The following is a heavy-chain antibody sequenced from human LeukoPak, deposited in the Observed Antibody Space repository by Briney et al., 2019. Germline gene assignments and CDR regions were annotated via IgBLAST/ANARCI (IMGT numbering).Heavy chain of an antibody. CDR2: IIPIFGTA. CDR3: ARVAYYDSSGYYYDGWYFDL. D-gene: IGHD3-22*01. J-gene: IGHJ2*01. V-gene: IGHV1-69*13. Sequence: ASVKVSCKASGGTFSSYAISWVRQAPGQGLEWMGGIIPIFGTANYAQKFQGRVTITADESTSTAYMELSSLRSEDTAVYYCARVAYYDSSGYYYDGWYFDLWGRGTLVTVSS. CDR1: GGTFSSYA.